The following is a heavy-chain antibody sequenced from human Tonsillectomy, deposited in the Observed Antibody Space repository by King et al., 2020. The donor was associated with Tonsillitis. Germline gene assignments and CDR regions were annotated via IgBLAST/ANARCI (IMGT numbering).Heavy chain of an antibody. J-gene: IGHJ4*02. V-gene: IGHV4-38-2*01. Sequence: QLQESGPGLVKPSETLSLTCAVSGYSISSGYYWGWIRQPPGKGLEWIGSIYHSGSTYYNPSLKSRVTISVDTSKNQFPLKLSSVTAADTAVYYCASGGGGKYYFDYWGQGTLVTVSS. D-gene: IGHD2-15*01. CDR3: ASGGGGKYYFDY. CDR2: IYHSGST. CDR1: GYSISSGYY.